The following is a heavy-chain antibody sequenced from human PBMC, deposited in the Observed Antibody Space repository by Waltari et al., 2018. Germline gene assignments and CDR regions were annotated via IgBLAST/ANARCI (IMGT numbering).Heavy chain of an antibody. CDR3: ARDPTPYSSGWYGASDI. Sequence: QVQLQESGPGLVKPSETLSLTCTVSGGSISSYYWSWIRQPPGKGLEWIGYIYYSGSTNYNPSLKSRVTISVDTSKNQFSLKLSSVTAADTAVYYCARDPTPYSSGWYGASDIWGQGTMVTVSS. D-gene: IGHD6-19*01. CDR1: GGSISSYY. CDR2: IYYSGST. J-gene: IGHJ3*02. V-gene: IGHV4-59*01.